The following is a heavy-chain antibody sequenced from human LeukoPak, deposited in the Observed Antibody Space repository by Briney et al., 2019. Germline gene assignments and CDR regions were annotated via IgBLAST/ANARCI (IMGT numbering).Heavy chain of an antibody. D-gene: IGHD2-2*01. CDR1: GGSFSGYY. Sequence: SETLSLTCAVYGGSFSGYYWSWIRQPPGKGLEWIREINHSGSTNYNPSLKSRVTISVDTSKNQFSLKLSSVTAADTAVYYCARSSTSWRNWFDPWGQGTLVTVSS. CDR3: ARSSTSWRNWFDP. V-gene: IGHV4-34*01. J-gene: IGHJ5*02. CDR2: INHSGST.